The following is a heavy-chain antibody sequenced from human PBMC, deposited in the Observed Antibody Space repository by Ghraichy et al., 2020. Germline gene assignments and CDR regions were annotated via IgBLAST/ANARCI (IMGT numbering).Heavy chain of an antibody. CDR1: GFTFSSYA. D-gene: IGHD2-8*01. V-gene: IGHV3-23*01. Sequence: GESLNISCAASGFTFSSYAMSWVRQAPGKGLEWVSAISGSGGSTYYADSVKGRFTISRDNSKNTLYLQMNSLRAEDTAVYYCAISYCTNGVCYTFDYWGQGTLVTVSS. CDR3: AISYCTNGVCYTFDY. J-gene: IGHJ4*02. CDR2: ISGSGGST.